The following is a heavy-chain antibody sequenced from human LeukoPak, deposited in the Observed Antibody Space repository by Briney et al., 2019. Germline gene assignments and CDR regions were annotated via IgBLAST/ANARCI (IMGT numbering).Heavy chain of an antibody. V-gene: IGHV3-74*01. CDR2: ISSDGSST. J-gene: IGHJ4*02. Sequence: PGGSLRLSCAASGFTFSSYWMHWVRQAPGKGLVWVSRISSDGSSTDYADSVKGRFTISRDNAKNTLYLQKNSLRAEDTAVYYCASRIPYDSSSYWGQGTLVTVSS. CDR3: ASRIPYDSSSY. D-gene: IGHD3-22*01. CDR1: GFTFSSYW.